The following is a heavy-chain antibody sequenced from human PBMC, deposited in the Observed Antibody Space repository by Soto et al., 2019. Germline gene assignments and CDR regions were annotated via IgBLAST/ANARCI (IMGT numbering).Heavy chain of an antibody. V-gene: IGHV4-39*01. CDR3: ARGEFMVTGDWFDP. CDR1: GGSISSSSYY. J-gene: IGHJ5*02. D-gene: IGHD3-16*01. CDR2: IYYSGST. Sequence: SETLSLTCTVSGGSISSSSYYWGWIRQPPGKGLEWIGSIYYSGSTYYNPSLKSRVTISVDTSKNQFSLKLSSVTAADTAVYYCARGEFMVTGDWFDPWGQGTLVTVSS.